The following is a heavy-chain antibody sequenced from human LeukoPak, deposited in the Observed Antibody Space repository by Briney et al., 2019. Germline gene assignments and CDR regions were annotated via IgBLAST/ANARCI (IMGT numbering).Heavy chain of an antibody. V-gene: IGHV4-59*12. CDR2: IYYSGST. J-gene: IGHJ5*02. CDR1: GGSISGYY. CDR3: ASSMVRGVISS. D-gene: IGHD3-10*01. Sequence: SETLSLTCTVSGGSISGYYWSWIRQPPGKGLEWIGNIYYSGSTNYNPSLKSRVTISVDTSKNQFSLKLSSVTAADTAVYYCASSMVRGVISSWGQGTLVTVSS.